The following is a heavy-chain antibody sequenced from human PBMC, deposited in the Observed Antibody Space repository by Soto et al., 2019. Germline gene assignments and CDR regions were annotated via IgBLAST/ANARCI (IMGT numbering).Heavy chain of an antibody. CDR3: ATVTTLFWFDP. CDR2: IIPILGIA. V-gene: IGHV1-69*02. D-gene: IGHD4-4*01. Sequence: SVKVSCKASGGTFSSYTISWVRQAPGQGLEWMGRIIPILGIANYAQKFQGRVTMTEDTSTDTAYMELSSLRSEDTAVYYCATVTTLFWFDPWGQGTLVTVSS. CDR1: GGTFSSYT. J-gene: IGHJ5*02.